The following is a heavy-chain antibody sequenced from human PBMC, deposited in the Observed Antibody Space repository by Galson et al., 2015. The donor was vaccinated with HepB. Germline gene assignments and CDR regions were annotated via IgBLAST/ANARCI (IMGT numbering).Heavy chain of an antibody. CDR1: GFTFSSYA. Sequence: SLRLSCADSGFTFSSYAMSWVRQAPGKGLEWVSSISGSGGSTYYADSVKGRFTISRDNSKKTQYLQMNSLRAEDTAVYYCAKGNDYSDYNWFDPWGQGTLVTVSS. D-gene: IGHD4-11*01. J-gene: IGHJ5*02. V-gene: IGHV3-23*01. CDR3: AKGNDYSDYNWFDP. CDR2: ISGSGGST.